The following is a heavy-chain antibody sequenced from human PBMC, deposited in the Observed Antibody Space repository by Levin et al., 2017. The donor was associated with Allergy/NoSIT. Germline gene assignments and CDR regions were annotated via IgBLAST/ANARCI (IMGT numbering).Heavy chain of an antibody. CDR3: AKSSGGSYDS. D-gene: IGHD1-26*01. Sequence: PGGSLRLSCAASGFTFSSYAMSWVRQAPGKGLECVSTISSSGGSTYYADSVKGRFTISRDNSKNTLYLQMNSLRAEDSAVYSCAKSSGGSYDSWGQGTLVTVSS. J-gene: IGHJ5*01. CDR1: GFTFSSYA. CDR2: ISSSGGST. V-gene: IGHV3-23*01.